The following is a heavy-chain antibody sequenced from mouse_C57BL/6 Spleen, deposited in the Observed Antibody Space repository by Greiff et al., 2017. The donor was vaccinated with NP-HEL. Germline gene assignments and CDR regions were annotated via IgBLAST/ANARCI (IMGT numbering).Heavy chain of an antibody. CDR2: IYPGGGYT. J-gene: IGHJ3*01. CDR3: ARSGGRYYDSLFAY. V-gene: IGHV1-63*01. CDR1: GYTFTNYW. Sequence: QVQLKQSGAELVRPGTSVKMSCKASGYTFTNYWIGWAKQRPGHGLEWIGDIYPGGGYTNYNEKFKGKATLTADKSSSTAYMQFSSLTSEVSAIYYCARSGGRYYDSLFAYWGQGTLVTVSA. D-gene: IGHD2-4*01.